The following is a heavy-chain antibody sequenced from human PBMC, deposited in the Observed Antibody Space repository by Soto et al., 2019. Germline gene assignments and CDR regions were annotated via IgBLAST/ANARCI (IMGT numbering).Heavy chain of an antibody. CDR1: GGTFSSYA. CDR2: IIPIFGTA. J-gene: IGHJ6*02. Sequence: QVQLVQSGAEVKKPGSSVKVPCKASGGTFSSYAISWVRQAPGQGLEWMGGIIPIFGTANYAQKFQGRVTITADKSTSTAYMELSSLRSEDTAVYYCARVLYYDFWSGYHDYYYYGMDVWGQGTTVTVSS. V-gene: IGHV1-69*06. D-gene: IGHD3-3*01. CDR3: ARVLYYDFWSGYHDYYYYGMDV.